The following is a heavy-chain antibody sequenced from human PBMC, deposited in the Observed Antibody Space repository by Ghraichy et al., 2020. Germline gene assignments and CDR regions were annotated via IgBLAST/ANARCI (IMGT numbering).Heavy chain of an antibody. CDR2: INSDGSST. CDR1: GFTFSSYW. J-gene: IGHJ6*02. V-gene: IGHV3-74*01. CDR3: AREDSLGDSSGYYYYYYGMDV. Sequence: GGSLRLSCAASGFTFSSYWMHWVRQAPGKGLVWVSRINSDGSSTSYADSVKGRFTISRDNAKNTLYLQMNSLRAEDTAVYYCAREDSLGDSSGYYYYYYGMDVWGQGTTVTGSS. D-gene: IGHD3-22*01.